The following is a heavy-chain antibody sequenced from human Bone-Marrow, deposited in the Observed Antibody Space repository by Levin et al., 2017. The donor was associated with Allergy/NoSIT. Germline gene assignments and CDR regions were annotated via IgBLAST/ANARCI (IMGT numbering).Heavy chain of an antibody. Sequence: LSLPCAASGFTFRGFTMNWVRQAPGEGLEWVSSISSTHRYIYYADSVRGRFTISRDNAKNSLYLQMNSLKAEDTAVYYCARGGEAASEDLDHWGQGTLVTVSS. D-gene: IGHD3-10*01. V-gene: IGHV3-21*01. CDR3: ARGGEAASEDLDH. CDR1: GFTFRGFT. CDR2: ISSTHRYI. J-gene: IGHJ4*02.